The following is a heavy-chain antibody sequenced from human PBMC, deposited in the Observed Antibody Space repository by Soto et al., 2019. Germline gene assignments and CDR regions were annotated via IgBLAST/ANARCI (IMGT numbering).Heavy chain of an antibody. CDR1: GYTFTSYG. Sequence: ASVKVSCKASGYTFTSYGISWVRQAPGQGLEWMGWISAYNGNTNYAQKLQGRVTMTTDTSTSTAYMELRSLRSDDTAVYYCAREPAYIAAAGNGGVDYWGQGTLVTVSS. CDR2: ISAYNGNT. D-gene: IGHD6-13*01. CDR3: AREPAYIAAAGNGGVDY. J-gene: IGHJ4*02. V-gene: IGHV1-18*01.